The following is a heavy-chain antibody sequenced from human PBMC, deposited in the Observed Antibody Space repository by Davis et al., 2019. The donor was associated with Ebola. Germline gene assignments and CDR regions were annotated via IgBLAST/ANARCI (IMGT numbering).Heavy chain of an antibody. Sequence: GESLKISCAASGFTFNNYAMNWVRQAPAKGLEYVSSISGSGDSAHYTDSVKGRFTISRDNSKNTLYLQMNGLRVEDTAVYYCAKNKMTSSGSYGVDVWGHGTTVTVSS. V-gene: IGHV3-23*01. CDR1: GFTFNNYA. J-gene: IGHJ6*02. CDR3: AKNKMTSSGSYGVDV. D-gene: IGHD3-10*01. CDR2: ISGSGDSA.